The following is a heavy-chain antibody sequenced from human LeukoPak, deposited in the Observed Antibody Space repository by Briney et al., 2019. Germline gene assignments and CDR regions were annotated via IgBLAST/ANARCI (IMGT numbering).Heavy chain of an antibody. Sequence: SETLSLTCAVYGGSFSGYYWSWIRQPPGKGLEWIGEINHSGSTNYNPSLKSRVTISVDTSKNQFSLKLSSVPAADTAVYYCARNVRGYSYGYGDYWGQGTLVTVSS. CDR3: ARNVRGYSYGYGDY. CDR2: INHSGST. J-gene: IGHJ4*02. D-gene: IGHD5-18*01. CDR1: GGSFSGYY. V-gene: IGHV4-34*01.